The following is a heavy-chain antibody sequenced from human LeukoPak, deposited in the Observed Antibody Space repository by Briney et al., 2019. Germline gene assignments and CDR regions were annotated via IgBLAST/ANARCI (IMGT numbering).Heavy chain of an antibody. J-gene: IGHJ4*02. CDR3: AKGLEMESRLEY. D-gene: IGHD1-1*01. CDR2: IYSGGNT. CDR1: GFTVSINS. Sequence: GGSLRLSCTVSGFTVSINSMSWVRQAPGKGLEWVSFIYSGGNTHYSDSVKGRFTISRDNSKNTLYLQMNSLRAEDTAIYFCAKGLEMESRLEYWGQGTLVTVSS. V-gene: IGHV3-53*01.